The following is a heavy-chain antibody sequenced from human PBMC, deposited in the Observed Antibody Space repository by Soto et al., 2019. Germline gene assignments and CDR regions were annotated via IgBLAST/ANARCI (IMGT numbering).Heavy chain of an antibody. Sequence: ASVKASCKASGYTFTGYYMHWVRQAPGQGLEWMGWINPNRGGTNYAQKFQGRVTMTRDTSISTAYMELSRLRSDDTAVYYCARDVEMATIDAFFDYWGQGTMVTVSS. V-gene: IGHV1-2*02. J-gene: IGHJ4*02. CDR1: GYTFTGYY. CDR3: ARDVEMATIDAFFDY. CDR2: INPNRGGT. D-gene: IGHD5-12*01.